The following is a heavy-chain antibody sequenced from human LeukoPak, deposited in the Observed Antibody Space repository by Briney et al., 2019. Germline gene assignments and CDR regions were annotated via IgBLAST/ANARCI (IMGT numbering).Heavy chain of an antibody. CDR2: VTAYNGNT. D-gene: IGHD1-1*01. CDR3: ARGILDATYYYYYYMDV. Sequence: ASVNVSCKASGYTFISYGFSWVRQAPGHGLEWMGWVTAYNGNTNYAQKLQGRVTMTTDTSTSTAYMEPRSLRSDDTAVYYCARGILDATYYYYYYMDVWGKGTTVTVSS. J-gene: IGHJ6*03. V-gene: IGHV1-18*01. CDR1: GYTFISYG.